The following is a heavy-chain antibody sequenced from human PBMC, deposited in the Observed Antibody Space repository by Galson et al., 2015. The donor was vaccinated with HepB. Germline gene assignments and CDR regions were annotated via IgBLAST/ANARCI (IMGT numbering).Heavy chain of an antibody. D-gene: IGHD2-21*01. CDR2: INPLGGST. V-gene: IGHV1-46*03. J-gene: IGHJ4*02. Sequence: SVKVSCKASGYTFTNYDVTWVRQAPGQGLEWIGLINPLGGSTDYAHQLQDRVTVTTDMSTDTAYLELNRLRLDDTAIYYCAVVVFGYFVYWAQETLVTVPQ. CDR1: GYTFTNYD. CDR3: AVVVFGYFVY.